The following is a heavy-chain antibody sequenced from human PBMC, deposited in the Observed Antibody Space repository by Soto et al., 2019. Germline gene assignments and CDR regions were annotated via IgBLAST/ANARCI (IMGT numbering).Heavy chain of an antibody. J-gene: IGHJ4*02. CDR1: GGSFSGYY. CDR3: ARKEAARGTDFDY. Sequence: SETLSLTCAVYGGSFSGYYWSWIRQPPGKGLEWIGEINHSGSTNYNPSLKSRVTISVDTSKNQFSLKLSSVTAADTAVYYCARKEAARGTDFDYWGQGTLVTVSS. V-gene: IGHV4-34*01. CDR2: INHSGST. D-gene: IGHD6-6*01.